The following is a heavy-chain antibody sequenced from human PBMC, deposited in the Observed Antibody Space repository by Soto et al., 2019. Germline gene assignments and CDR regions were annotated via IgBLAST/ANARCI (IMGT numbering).Heavy chain of an antibody. Sequence: PSETLSLTCTVSGGSISSSSYYWGWIRQPPGKGQEWIGSIYYSGSTYYNPSLKSRVTISVDTSKNQFSLKLSSVTAADTAVYYCARRGRLDFWSGYQTPYYYYYYMDVWGKGTTVTVSS. J-gene: IGHJ6*03. CDR2: IYYSGST. V-gene: IGHV4-39*01. CDR3: ARRGRLDFWSGYQTPYYYYYYMDV. D-gene: IGHD3-3*01. CDR1: GGSISSSSYY.